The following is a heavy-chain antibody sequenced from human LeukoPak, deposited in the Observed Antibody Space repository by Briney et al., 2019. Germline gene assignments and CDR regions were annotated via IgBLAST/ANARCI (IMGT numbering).Heavy chain of an antibody. D-gene: IGHD3-9*01. Sequence: GGSLRLSCAASGFTFSSYWMSWVPQAPGKGLEWVSAISGSGGSTYYADSVKGRFTISRDNSKNTLYLQMNSLRAEDTAVYYCAKDLDYDILTGFAPFDDWGQGTLVTVSS. CDR3: AKDLDYDILTGFAPFDD. CDR2: ISGSGGST. V-gene: IGHV3-23*01. CDR1: GFTFSSYW. J-gene: IGHJ4*02.